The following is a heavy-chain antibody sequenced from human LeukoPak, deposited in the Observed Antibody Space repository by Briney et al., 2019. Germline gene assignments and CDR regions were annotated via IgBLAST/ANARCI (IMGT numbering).Heavy chain of an antibody. Sequence: GGSLRLSCVASGFTFNYAMTWVRQAPGRGLEWVSSISGSGGAIYYANSAKGRFTISRDNSRNTLFLQMNSLRAEDTALYYCVKDRGRSVAVAADYWGQGTLVTVSS. D-gene: IGHD6-19*01. CDR1: GFTFNYA. V-gene: IGHV3-23*01. J-gene: IGHJ4*02. CDR3: VKDRGRSVAVAADY. CDR2: ISGSGGAI.